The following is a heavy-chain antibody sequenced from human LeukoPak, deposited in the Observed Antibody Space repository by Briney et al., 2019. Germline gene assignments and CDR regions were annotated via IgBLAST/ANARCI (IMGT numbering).Heavy chain of an antibody. CDR2: INPNSGGT. J-gene: IGHJ4*02. CDR1: GYTFTGYY. CDR3: ARAGKGGGSYLYYFDY. D-gene: IGHD1-26*01. Sequence: GASVKVSCKASGYTFTGYYMHWVRQAPGQGLEWMGWINPNSGGTNYVQKFQGWVTMTRDTSISTAYMELSRLRSDDTAVYYCARAGKGGGSYLYYFDYWGQGTLVTVSS. V-gene: IGHV1-2*04.